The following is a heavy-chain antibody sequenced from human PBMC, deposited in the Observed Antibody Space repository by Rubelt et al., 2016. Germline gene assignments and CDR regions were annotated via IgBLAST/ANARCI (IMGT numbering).Heavy chain of an antibody. Sequence: QLQLQESGPGLVKPSETLSLTCTVSGGSISSSSYYWGWVRQPPGKGLEWIGSIYYSGSHYFNPSLKSRVTMSAATSKNQLSPKLSPVTAADTAVYYCAGHLYGARDFYYNCYMDVWGEGTTVTVSS. CDR1: GGSISSSSYY. CDR2: IYYSGSH. V-gene: IGHV4-39*01. D-gene: IGHD4-17*01. CDR3: AGHLYGARDFYYNCYMDV. J-gene: IGHJ6*03.